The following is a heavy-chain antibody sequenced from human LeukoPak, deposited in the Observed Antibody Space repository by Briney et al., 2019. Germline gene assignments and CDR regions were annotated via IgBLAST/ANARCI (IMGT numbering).Heavy chain of an antibody. J-gene: IGHJ4*02. CDR3: AREEGGGWIQVWFSY. V-gene: IGHV3-48*01. Sequence: PGGSLRLSCAGSGFSISNYGMNWVRQAPGKGLEWLSYIRSDSSTKYYADSVEGRFTISRDNSKNTLYLQMNSLRAEDTAVYFCAREEGGGWIQVWFSYWGQGTLVTVSS. CDR1: GFSISNYG. CDR2: IRSDSSTK. D-gene: IGHD5-18*01.